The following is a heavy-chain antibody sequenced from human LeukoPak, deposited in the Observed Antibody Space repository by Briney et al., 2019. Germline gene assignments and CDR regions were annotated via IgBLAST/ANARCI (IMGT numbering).Heavy chain of an antibody. D-gene: IGHD1-26*01. J-gene: IGHJ5*02. CDR3: ARQIVGATTSWFDP. CDR2: IDWDDDK. V-gene: IGHV2-70*01. CDR1: GFSLSTSGMC. Sequence: SGPAQVKPTQTLTLTCTFSGFSLSTSGMCVSWIRQPPGKALEWLALIDWDDDKYYSTSLKTRLTISKDTSKNQVVLTMTNMDPVDTATYYCARQIVGATTSWFDPWGQGTLVTVSS.